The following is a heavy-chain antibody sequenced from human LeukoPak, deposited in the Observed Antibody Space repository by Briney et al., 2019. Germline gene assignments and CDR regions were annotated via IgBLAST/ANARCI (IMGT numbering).Heavy chain of an antibody. V-gene: IGHV4-34*01. CDR2: INHSGST. Sequence: PSETLSLTCTVSGGSISSYYWSWIRQPPGKGLEWIGEINHSGSTNYNPSLKSRVTISVDTSKNQFSLKLSSVTAADTAVYYCARGPGSVYYGMDVWGQGTTVTVSS. D-gene: IGHD7-27*01. CDR1: GGSISSYY. J-gene: IGHJ6*02. CDR3: ARGPGSVYYGMDV.